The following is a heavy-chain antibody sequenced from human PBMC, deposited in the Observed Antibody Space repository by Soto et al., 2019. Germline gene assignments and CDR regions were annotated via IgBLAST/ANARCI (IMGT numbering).Heavy chain of an antibody. V-gene: IGHV1-18*01. D-gene: IGHD3-16*01. CDR3: AMVDNYVTPPPQDV. Sequence: QVQRVQDGDEVRKPGSSAKVYCKDSGYIFVNYGIAWVRQAPGQGLEGMGWISPYSGNTHYACKVQGRITITTDTSTSTAYLDLGSRTSDDTAVYYCAMVDNYVTPPPQDVWGQGTTVTVSS. CDR2: ISPYSGNT. CDR1: GYIFVNYG. J-gene: IGHJ6*02.